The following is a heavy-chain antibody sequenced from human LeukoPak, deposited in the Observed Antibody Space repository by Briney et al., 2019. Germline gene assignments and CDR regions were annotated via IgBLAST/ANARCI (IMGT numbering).Heavy chain of an antibody. J-gene: IGHJ4*02. CDR2: ISGSGGST. Sequence: GGSLRLSCAASGFTFSSYAMSWVRQAPGKGLEWVSAISGSGGSTYYADSVKGRFTISRDNSKNTLYLQMNSLRAEDTAVYYCAKLTPRLWRSESHWDYWGQGTLVTVSS. D-gene: IGHD2-21*01. V-gene: IGHV3-23*01. CDR3: AKLTPRLWRSESHWDY. CDR1: GFTFSSYA.